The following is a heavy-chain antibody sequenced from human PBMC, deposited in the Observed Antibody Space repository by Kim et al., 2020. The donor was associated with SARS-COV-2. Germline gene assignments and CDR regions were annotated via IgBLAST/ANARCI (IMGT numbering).Heavy chain of an antibody. CDR3: ARDFAVVTAIEYFQH. V-gene: IGHV1-3*01. CDR1: GYTFTSYA. J-gene: IGHJ1*01. CDR2: INAGNGNT. D-gene: IGHD2-21*02. Sequence: ASVKVSYKASGYTFTSYAMHWVRQAPGQRLEWMGWINAGNGNTKYSQKFQGRVTITRDTSASTAYMELSSLRSEDTAVYYCARDFAVVTAIEYFQHWGQGTLVTVSS.